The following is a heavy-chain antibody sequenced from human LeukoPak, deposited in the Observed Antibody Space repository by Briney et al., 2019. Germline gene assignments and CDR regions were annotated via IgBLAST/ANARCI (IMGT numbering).Heavy chain of an antibody. CDR3: ATLRIGA. CDR2: INHSGST. CDR1: GGSFSGYY. Sequence: SETLSLICAVYGGSFSGYYWSWIRQPPGKGLEWIGEINHSGSTNYNPSLKSRVTISVDTSKNQFSLKLSSVTAADTAVYYCATLRIGAWGQGTTVTVSS. V-gene: IGHV4-34*01. D-gene: IGHD3-3*01. J-gene: IGHJ6*02.